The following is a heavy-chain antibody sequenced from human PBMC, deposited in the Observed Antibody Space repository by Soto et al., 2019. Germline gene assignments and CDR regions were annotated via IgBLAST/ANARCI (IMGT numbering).Heavy chain of an antibody. J-gene: IGHJ5*02. CDR3: ARDLHSSSRRGGVDP. D-gene: IGHD6-13*01. CDR1: GGSISSGGYY. V-gene: IGHV4-31*03. Sequence: PSETLSLTCTVSGGSISSGGYYWSWIRQHPGKGLEWIGYIYYSGSTYYNPSLKSRVTISVDTSKNQFSLKLSSVTAADTAVYYCARDLHSSSRRGGVDPWGQGTLVTVSS. CDR2: IYYSGST.